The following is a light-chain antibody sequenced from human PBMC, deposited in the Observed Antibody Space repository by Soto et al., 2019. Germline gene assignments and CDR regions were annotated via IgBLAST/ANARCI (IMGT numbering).Light chain of an antibody. CDR1: QSVSSN. V-gene: IGKV3-15*01. J-gene: IGKJ1*01. Sequence: EIAMPQSPATLSVSPGESATLSCRASQSVSSNLAWYQQKPGQAPRLLIYDGSTRAAGVPARFSGSGSGTEFTLNISSLQSEDCAVYHCQQYHNWPSWTFGQGTKWIS. CDR3: QQYHNWPSWT. CDR2: DGS.